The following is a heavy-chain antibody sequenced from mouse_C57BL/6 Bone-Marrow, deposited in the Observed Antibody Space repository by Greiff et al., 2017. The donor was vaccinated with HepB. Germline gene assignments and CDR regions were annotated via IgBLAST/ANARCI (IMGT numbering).Heavy chain of an antibody. CDR2: ISNGGGST. J-gene: IGHJ4*01. V-gene: IGHV5-12*01. Sequence: EVQRVESGGGLVQPGGSLKLSCAASGFTFSDYYMYWVRQTPEKRLEWVAYISNGGGSTYYPDTVKGRFTISRDNAKNTLYLQMSRLKSEDTAMYYCARDSNLYAMDYWGQGTSVTVSS. D-gene: IGHD2-5*01. CDR1: GFTFSDYY. CDR3: ARDSNLYAMDY.